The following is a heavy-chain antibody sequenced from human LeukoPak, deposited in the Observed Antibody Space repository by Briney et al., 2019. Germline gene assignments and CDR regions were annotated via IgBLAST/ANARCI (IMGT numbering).Heavy chain of an antibody. D-gene: IGHD7-27*01. V-gene: IGHV3-11*04. J-gene: IGHJ4*02. CDR3: GRGHWGLDY. CDR1: GFTFSSYW. Sequence: AGGSLRLSCAASGFTFSSYWMSWIRQAPGKGLEWVSFISNSGDSIYYADSVKGRFTTSRDNAKNSLFLQMNSLRAEDTAVYYCGRGHWGLDYWGQGALVTVSS. CDR2: ISNSGDSI.